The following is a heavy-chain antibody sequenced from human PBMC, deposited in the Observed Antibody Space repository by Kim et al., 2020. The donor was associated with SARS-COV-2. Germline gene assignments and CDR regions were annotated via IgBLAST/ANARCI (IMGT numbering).Heavy chain of an antibody. CDR3: ARDRASHYFDY. CDR2: ISYDGSNK. J-gene: IGHJ4*02. Sequence: GGSLRLSCAASGFTFSSYAMHWVRQAPGKGLEWVAVISYDGSNKYYADSVKGRFTISRDNSKNTLYVQMNSLRAEDTAVYYCARDRASHYFDYWGQGTLVTVSS. D-gene: IGHD2-2*01. CDR1: GFTFSSYA. V-gene: IGHV3-30*04.